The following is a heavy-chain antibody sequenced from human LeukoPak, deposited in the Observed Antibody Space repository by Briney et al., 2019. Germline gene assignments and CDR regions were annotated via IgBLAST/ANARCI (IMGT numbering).Heavy chain of an antibody. CDR1: GGSISSSSSY. J-gene: IGHJ4*02. Sequence: SETLSLTCTVSGGSISSSSSYWGWIRQPPGKGLEWIGSIYYSGSTYYNPSLKSRVTISVDTSKNQFSLKLSSVTAADTAVYYCARVPTVTTTFDYWGQGTLVTVSS. D-gene: IGHD4-17*01. CDR2: IYYSGST. CDR3: ARVPTVTTTFDY. V-gene: IGHV4-39*01.